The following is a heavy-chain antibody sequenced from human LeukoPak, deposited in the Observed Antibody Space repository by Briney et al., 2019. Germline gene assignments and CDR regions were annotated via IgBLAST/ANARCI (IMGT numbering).Heavy chain of an antibody. Sequence: GGSLRLSCAASGFTFSSHSMNWVRQAPGKGLEWVSYISSSSSTIYYADSVKGRFTISRGNAKNSLYLQMNSLRAEDTAVYYCARGAYYYEDWGQGTLVTVSS. CDR2: ISSSSSTI. J-gene: IGHJ4*02. CDR3: ARGAYYYED. D-gene: IGHD3-22*01. CDR1: GFTFSSHS. V-gene: IGHV3-48*01.